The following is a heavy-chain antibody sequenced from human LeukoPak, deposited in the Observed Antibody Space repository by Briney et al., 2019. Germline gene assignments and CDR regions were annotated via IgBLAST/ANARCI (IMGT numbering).Heavy chain of an antibody. V-gene: IGHV3-30*03. CDR1: GFTFSSYG. CDR3: ATFDSSSWFNGPHFDY. J-gene: IGHJ4*02. Sequence: GGSLRLSCAASGFTFSSYGMHWVRQAPGKGLEWVAVISYDGSNKYYADSVKGRFTISRDNSKNTLYLLMNSLRAEDTAVYYCATFDSSSWFNGPHFDYWGQGTLVTVSS. D-gene: IGHD6-13*01. CDR2: ISYDGSNK.